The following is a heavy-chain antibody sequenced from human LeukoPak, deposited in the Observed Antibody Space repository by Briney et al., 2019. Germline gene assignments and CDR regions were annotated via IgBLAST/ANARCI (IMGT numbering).Heavy chain of an antibody. CDR2: MNPNSGNT. CDR3: ARALGYCSGGSCYPSGS. D-gene: IGHD2-15*01. Sequence: ASVKVSCKASGYAFTSYDINWVRQATGQGLGWMGWMNPNSGNTGYAQKFQGRVTVTRNTSISTAYMELSSLRSEDTAVYYCARALGYCSGGSCYPSGSWGQGTLVTVSS. J-gene: IGHJ4*02. V-gene: IGHV1-8*01. CDR1: GYAFTSYD.